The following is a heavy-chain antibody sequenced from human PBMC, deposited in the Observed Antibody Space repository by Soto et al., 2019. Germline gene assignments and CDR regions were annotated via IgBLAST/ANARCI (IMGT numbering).Heavy chain of an antibody. Sequence: QVQLVESGGGVVQPGRSLRLSCAASGFTFSSYAMHWVRQAPGKGLEWVAVISYDGSNKYYADSVKGRFTISRDNSKNTLYLQMNSLRAEDTDVYYCARGPRWLLLRDYFDYWGQGTLVTVSS. CDR2: ISYDGSNK. J-gene: IGHJ4*02. CDR1: GFTFSSYA. V-gene: IGHV3-30-3*01. D-gene: IGHD5-12*01. CDR3: ARGPRWLLLRDYFDY.